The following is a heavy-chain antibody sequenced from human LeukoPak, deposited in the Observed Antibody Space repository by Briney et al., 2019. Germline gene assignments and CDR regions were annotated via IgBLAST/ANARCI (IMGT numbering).Heavy chain of an antibody. D-gene: IGHD2-21*01. V-gene: IGHV1-2*02. CDR3: ARGIAGGFDY. CDR1: GALFAAYN. J-gene: IGHJ4*02. CDR2: INPNSGGT. Sequence: ASVKVSCKGTGALFAAYNMNWVRQAPGHGLEWMGWINPNSGGTNYAQKFQGRVTMTRDMSITTTYMELTRLRSDDTAVYYCARGIAGGFDYWGQGTLVTVSS.